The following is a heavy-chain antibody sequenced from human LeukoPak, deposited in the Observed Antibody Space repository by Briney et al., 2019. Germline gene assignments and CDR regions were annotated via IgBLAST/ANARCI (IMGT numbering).Heavy chain of an antibody. V-gene: IGHV4-39*02. CDR3: ARDGPWKSDC. J-gene: IGHJ4*02. CDR2: ICSGGNT. D-gene: IGHD1-1*01. Sequence: PSETLSLTCTVSGDSFTSVTDYWAWIRQPPGKGLEWIGSICSGGNTCYNPSLKSRVTISADSSRSHFFLQLTSATAADTAVYFCARDGPWKSDCWGQGTLVTVSS. CDR1: GDSFTSVTDY.